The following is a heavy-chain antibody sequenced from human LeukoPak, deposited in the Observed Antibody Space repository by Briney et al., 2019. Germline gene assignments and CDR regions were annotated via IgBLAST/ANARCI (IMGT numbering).Heavy chain of an antibody. Sequence: GASVKVSCKASGYTFTRYYMNWVRQPPGQGLEWMGIINPSGGSISYAQKFQGRVSMTRDTSTSTVYMELSSLRSEDTAVYYCARGPPWGDFLTASFDPWGQGTLVTVSS. J-gene: IGHJ5*02. CDR3: ARGPPWGDFLTASFDP. D-gene: IGHD2-21*02. V-gene: IGHV1-46*01. CDR2: INPSGGSI. CDR1: GYTFTRYY.